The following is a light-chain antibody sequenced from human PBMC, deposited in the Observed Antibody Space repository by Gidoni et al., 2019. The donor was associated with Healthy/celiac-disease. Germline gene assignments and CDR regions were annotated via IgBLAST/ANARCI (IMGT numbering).Light chain of an antibody. V-gene: IGKV4-1*01. CDR2: WAA. CDR1: QSVLYSAHNKNY. Sequence: DTVMTQSPDSLPVSLGDRATINCKSSQSVLYSAHNKNYLAWYQQKPGQPPKLLIYWAATREAGVPDRFSGSGSGTDFTLTISSLQAEDVAVYYCQQYYSTPWTFGQGTKVEIK. CDR3: QQYYSTPWT. J-gene: IGKJ1*01.